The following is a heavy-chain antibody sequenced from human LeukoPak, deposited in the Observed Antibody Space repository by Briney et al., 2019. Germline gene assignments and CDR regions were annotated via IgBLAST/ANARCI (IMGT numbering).Heavy chain of an antibody. J-gene: IGHJ4*02. CDR1: GYSFTSYD. V-gene: IGHV1-8*03. CDR2: MNPNSGNT. Sequence: ASVTVSCKASGYSFTSYDVTWVRQAPGQGLEWMGWMNPNSGNTAYAQKFQGRVTITSDTSITTAYMELSSLRSEDTAVYYCATSLFCSNGVCYTGGYYFHFRGQGTLVTVSS. CDR3: ATSLFCSNGVCYTGGYYFHF. D-gene: IGHD2-8*01.